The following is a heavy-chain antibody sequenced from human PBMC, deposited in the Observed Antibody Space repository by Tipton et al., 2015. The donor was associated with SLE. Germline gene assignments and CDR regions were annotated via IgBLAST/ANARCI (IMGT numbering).Heavy chain of an antibody. CDR1: GGTFSSFA. V-gene: IGHV1-69*01. CDR2: IIPLFGSP. D-gene: IGHD5-24*01. J-gene: IGHJ6*03. CDR3: ATQCRHIYKPLSTFSYDSFYMDV. Sequence: QSGPEVKKPGSSVKVSCKVSGGTFSSFAISWVRQAPGQGLEWMGGIIPLFGSPKYAQKFQYRVKIFAYQSTTTVYMELRSLRSELTPVYSCATQCRHIYKPLSTFSYDSFYMDVWGRGRTVSVSS.